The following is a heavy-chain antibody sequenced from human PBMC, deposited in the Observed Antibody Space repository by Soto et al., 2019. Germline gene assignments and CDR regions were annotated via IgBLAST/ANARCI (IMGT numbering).Heavy chain of an antibody. CDR1: GFTFSHAW. CDR2: IKSKTDGETK. D-gene: IGHD2-15*01. CDR3: CVVKRRDQYSTSGYWFDP. Sequence: GGSLRLSCAASGFTFSHAWMSWVRQAPGKGLEWVGRIKSKTDGETKDYGAPVRGRFTISRDDSKDTLYLQMNSLRIEDTAVYYCCVVKRRDQYSTSGYWFDPSGLVTLVTVSS. V-gene: IGHV3-15*01. J-gene: IGHJ5*02.